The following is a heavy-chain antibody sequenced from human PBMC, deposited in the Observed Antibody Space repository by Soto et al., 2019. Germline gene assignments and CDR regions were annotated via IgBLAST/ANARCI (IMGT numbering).Heavy chain of an antibody. V-gene: IGHV3-30-3*01. Sequence: QVQLVESGGGVVQPGRSLRLSCAASGFTFSSYAMHWVRQAPGKGLEWVAVISYDGSNKYYADSVKGRFTISGDNSKNTLYLQMNSLRAEDTAVYYCARVGRLHYFDYWGQGTLLTVSS. CDR3: ARVGRLHYFDY. D-gene: IGHD4-17*01. J-gene: IGHJ4*02. CDR1: GFTFSSYA. CDR2: ISYDGSNK.